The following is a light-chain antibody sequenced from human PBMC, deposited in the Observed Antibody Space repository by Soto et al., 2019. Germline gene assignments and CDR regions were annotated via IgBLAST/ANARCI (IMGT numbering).Light chain of an antibody. J-gene: IGKJ2*01. CDR1: QGISNF. Sequence: DIKMTQSPSSLSASVGDRVTITCRASQGISNFLAWYQQKPGKVPKLLISAASTLQSGVPSRFSGSGSGTDFTLTISSLQPEDVATYYCQKYYSAPYTFGQGTKLEIK. CDR2: AAS. V-gene: IGKV1-27*01. CDR3: QKYYSAPYT.